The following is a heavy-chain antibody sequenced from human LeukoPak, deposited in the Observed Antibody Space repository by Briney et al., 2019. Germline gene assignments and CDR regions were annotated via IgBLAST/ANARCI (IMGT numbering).Heavy chain of an antibody. V-gene: IGHV5-51*01. Sequence: GESLKISCKGSGYSFNNYWIGWVRQMPGEDLEWMGIIYPGDSDTRYSPSFQGQVTISADKSISTAYLQWSSLKASDTAMYYRARTYYYDSSGYYSYFDYWGQGTLVTVSS. CDR2: IYPGDSDT. CDR3: ARTYYYDSSGYYSYFDY. D-gene: IGHD3-22*01. J-gene: IGHJ4*02. CDR1: GYSFNNYW.